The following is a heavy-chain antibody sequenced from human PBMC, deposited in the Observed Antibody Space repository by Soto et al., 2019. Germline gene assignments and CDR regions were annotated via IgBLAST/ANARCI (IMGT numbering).Heavy chain of an antibody. J-gene: IGHJ4*02. CDR2: IYYSGTT. V-gene: IGHV4-39*01. Sequence: PSETLSLTCTVSGGSISSSSYYWGWIRQPPGKRLEWIGSIYYSGTTYYNPSLKSRFTISVDTSENQFSLTLSSVTAAVTAVFYCARITIFGVDFDYWGQGTLVTVSS. CDR3: ARITIFGVDFDY. CDR1: GGSISSSSYY. D-gene: IGHD3-3*01.